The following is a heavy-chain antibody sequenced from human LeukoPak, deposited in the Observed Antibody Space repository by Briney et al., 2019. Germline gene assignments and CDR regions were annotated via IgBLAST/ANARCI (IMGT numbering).Heavy chain of an antibody. V-gene: IGHV1-3*01. CDR2: ISAGNGNT. CDR3: ARGLRIAVAGTPGY. D-gene: IGHD6-19*01. J-gene: IGHJ4*02. CDR1: GYTFTSYA. Sequence: ASVKVSCKASGYTFTSYAIHWVRQAPGQRLEWMGWISAGNGNTKYSQNFQGRVTFISNTSATTAFMELSSLRSEDAAVYYCARGLRIAVAGTPGYWGQGTLVTVSS.